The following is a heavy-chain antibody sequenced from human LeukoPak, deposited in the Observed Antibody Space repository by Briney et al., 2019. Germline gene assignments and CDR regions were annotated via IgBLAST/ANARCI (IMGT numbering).Heavy chain of an antibody. D-gene: IGHD2-15*01. V-gene: IGHV5-51*01. Sequence: GESLKISCKGSGYSITNYWIGWVRQVPGKGLEWMGIIYPADSDIRYSPSFQGQVTISAGKSISAAYLQWSSLKASDTARYYCARQEYCSGGSCYTWFDPWGQGTLVTVSS. CDR3: ARQEYCSGGSCYTWFDP. J-gene: IGHJ5*02. CDR2: IYPADSDI. CDR1: GYSITNYW.